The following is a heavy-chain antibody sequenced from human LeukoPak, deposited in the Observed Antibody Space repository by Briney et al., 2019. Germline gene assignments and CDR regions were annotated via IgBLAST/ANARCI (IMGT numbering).Heavy chain of an antibody. CDR1: GYTFTGYY. CDR2: INPNNGGT. J-gene: IGHJ6*02. CDR3: ARGSITIFGVVIIQDYGMDV. Sequence: ASVKVSCKASGYTFTGYYMHWVRQAPGQGLEWMGWINPNNGGTNYAQKFQGRVTMTRDTSISTAYMELSRLRSDDTAVYYCARGSITIFGVVIIQDYGMDVWGQGTLVTVSS. D-gene: IGHD3-3*01. V-gene: IGHV1-2*02.